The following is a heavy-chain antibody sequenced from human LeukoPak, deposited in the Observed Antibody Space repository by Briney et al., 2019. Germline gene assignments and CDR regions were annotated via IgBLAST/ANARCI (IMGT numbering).Heavy chain of an antibody. D-gene: IGHD1-26*01. CDR1: GYTFTGYY. J-gene: IGHJ4*02. V-gene: IGHV1-69*04. CDR2: IIPIVGKA. Sequence: SVKVSCKASGYTFTGYYMHWVRQAPGQGLEWMGRIIPIVGKANYAQNFQGRVTITADKSTSTVYVELSSLRSEDTAVYYCARERESGMGLYFDSWGQGTLATVSS. CDR3: ARERESGMGLYFDS.